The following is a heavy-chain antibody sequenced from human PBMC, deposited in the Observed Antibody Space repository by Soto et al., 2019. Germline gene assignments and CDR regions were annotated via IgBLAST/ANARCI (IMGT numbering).Heavy chain of an antibody. V-gene: IGHV4-39*01. CDR2: IYYSGST. Sequence: SETLSLTCTVSGGSISSSSYYWGWIRQPPGKGLEWIGSIYYSGSTYYNPSLKSRVTISVDTSKNQFSLKLSSVTAADTAVYYCASERDSGYDSFHYYYGMDVWGQGTTVTVSS. CDR1: GGSISSSSYY. CDR3: ASERDSGYDSFHYYYGMDV. J-gene: IGHJ6*02. D-gene: IGHD5-12*01.